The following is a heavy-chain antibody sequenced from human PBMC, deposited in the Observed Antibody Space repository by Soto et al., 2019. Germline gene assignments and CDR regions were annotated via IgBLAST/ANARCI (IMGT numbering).Heavy chain of an antibody. CDR1: GYTFTSYD. CDR2: MNPNSGNT. J-gene: IGHJ4*02. Sequence: GASVKVSCKASGYTFTSYDINWVRLATGQGLEWMGWMNPNSGNTGYAQKFQGRVTMTRNTSISTAYMELSSLRSEDTAVYYCGRAPLHDYGDYWGQGTLVTVSS. V-gene: IGHV1-8*01. D-gene: IGHD4-17*01. CDR3: GRAPLHDYGDY.